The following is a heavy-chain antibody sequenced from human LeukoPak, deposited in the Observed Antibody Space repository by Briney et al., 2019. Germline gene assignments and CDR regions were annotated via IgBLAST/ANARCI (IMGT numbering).Heavy chain of an antibody. V-gene: IGHV3-30-3*01. D-gene: IGHD5-18*01. CDR1: GFTFSSYA. CDR3: ARGPCTACLDYYYGMDV. J-gene: IGHJ6*02. Sequence: GGSLRLSCAASGFTFSSYAMHWVRQAPGKGLEWVAVISYDGSNKYYADSVKGRFTISRDNSKNTLYLQMNSLRAEDTAVYYCARGPCTACLDYYYGMDVWGQGTTVTVSS. CDR2: ISYDGSNK.